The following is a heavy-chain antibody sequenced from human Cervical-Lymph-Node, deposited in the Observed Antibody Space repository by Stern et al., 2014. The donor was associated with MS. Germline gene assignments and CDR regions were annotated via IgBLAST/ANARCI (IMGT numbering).Heavy chain of an antibody. CDR2: IIPFFGTA. V-gene: IGHV1-69*01. D-gene: IGHD2-8*01. CDR3: TRVRCPNGVCYPRLDY. J-gene: IGHJ4*02. Sequence: VQLEESGAEVKKPGSSVKDSCKASEGTLKTYAINWVRQAPGQGLEWMGVIIPFFGTANYAQKFQGRLTLTADESTSTAYMELNSLMSEDTAMYYCTRVRCPNGVCYPRLDYWGQGILVTVSS. CDR1: EGTLKTYA.